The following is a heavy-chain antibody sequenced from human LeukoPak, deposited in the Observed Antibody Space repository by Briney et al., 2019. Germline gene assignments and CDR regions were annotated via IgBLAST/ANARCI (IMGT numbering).Heavy chain of an antibody. CDR2: IYYSGST. CDR1: GGSISSSSYY. J-gene: IGHJ4*02. Sequence: MASETLSLTCTVSGGSISSSSYYWGWIRQPPGKGLEWIGSIYYSGSTYYNPSLKSRVTISVDTSKNQFSLKLSSVTAADTAVYYCARLPYYYDSSGYYSQYYFDYWGQGTLVTVSS. D-gene: IGHD3-22*01. CDR3: ARLPYYYDSSGYYSQYYFDY. V-gene: IGHV4-39*07.